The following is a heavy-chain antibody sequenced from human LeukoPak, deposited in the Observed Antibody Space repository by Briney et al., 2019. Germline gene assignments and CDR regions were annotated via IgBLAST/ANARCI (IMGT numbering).Heavy chain of an antibody. J-gene: IGHJ4*02. CDR2: IRYDGSDK. D-gene: IGHD1-1*01. CDR3: AKDTPTTGYHLDS. CDR1: GFTLRGYG. Sequence: GGSLRLSCAASGFTLRGYGMHWVRQAPGKGLEWVAFIRYDGSDKSYTDSVKGRFTISRDNSENTLYLQINSLRVEDTAVYYCAKDTPTTGYHLDSWGQGTLVTVSS. V-gene: IGHV3-30*02.